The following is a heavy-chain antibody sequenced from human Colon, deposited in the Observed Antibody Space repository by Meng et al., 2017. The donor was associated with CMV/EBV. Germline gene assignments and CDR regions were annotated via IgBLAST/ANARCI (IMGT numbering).Heavy chain of an antibody. D-gene: IGHD3-10*01. Sequence: GESLKISCAASGFMFSTYRMSWVRQAPGKGLEWVASIKEDGSEKWYADSVKGRFTIARNNAESSVYLQMNNLRAEDTAVYYCAREERWFGELPVPWFQGTLVTVSS. CDR3: AREERWFGELPVP. V-gene: IGHV3-7*01. CDR1: GFMFSTYR. CDR2: IKEDGSEK. J-gene: IGHJ5*02.